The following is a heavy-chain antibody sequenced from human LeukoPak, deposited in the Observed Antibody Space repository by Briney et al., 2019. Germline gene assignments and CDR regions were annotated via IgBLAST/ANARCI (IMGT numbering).Heavy chain of an antibody. D-gene: IGHD3-10*02. Sequence: GGSLRLSCAASGFTFSSYSMNWVRQAPGKGLEWVSSISSSSSYIYYADSVKGRFTISRDDAKNPLYLQMNSLRAEDTAVYYCAELGITMIGGVWGKGTTVTISS. CDR1: GFTFSSYS. CDR3: AELGITMIGGV. J-gene: IGHJ6*04. V-gene: IGHV3-21*01. CDR2: ISSSSSYI.